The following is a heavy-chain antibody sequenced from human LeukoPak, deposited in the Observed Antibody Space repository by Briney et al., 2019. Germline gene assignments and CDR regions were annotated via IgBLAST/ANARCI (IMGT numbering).Heavy chain of an antibody. CDR2: IYYSGST. D-gene: IGHD2-2*01. CDR3: ARYCSSTRCPNDAFDI. J-gene: IGHJ3*02. V-gene: IGHV4-59*01. CDR1: GGSISSYY. Sequence: PSETLSLTCTVAGGSISSYYWSWIRQPPGKGLEWIGYIYYSGSTNYNPSLKSRVTISVDTSKNQFSLKLSSVTAADTAVYYCARYCSSTRCPNDAFDIWGQGTMVTVSP.